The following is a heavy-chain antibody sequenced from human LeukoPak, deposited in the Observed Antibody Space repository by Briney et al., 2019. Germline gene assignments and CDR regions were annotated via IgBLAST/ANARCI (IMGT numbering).Heavy chain of an antibody. J-gene: IGHJ4*02. CDR3: ARAPIAVAGTISY. Sequence: QPGGSLRLSCAASGFTFSSYGMHWVRQAPGKGLERVAVISYDGSNKYYADSVKGRFTISRDNSKNTLYLQMNSLRAGDTAVYYCARAPIAVAGTISYWGQGTLVTVSS. D-gene: IGHD6-19*01. CDR2: ISYDGSNK. V-gene: IGHV3-30*03. CDR1: GFTFSSYG.